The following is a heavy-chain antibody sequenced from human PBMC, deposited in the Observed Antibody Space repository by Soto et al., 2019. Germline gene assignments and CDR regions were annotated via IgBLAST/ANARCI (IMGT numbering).Heavy chain of an antibody. J-gene: IGHJ6*02. V-gene: IGHV3-23*01. CDR3: XXXXXAXNXRLDV. CDR1: GFTFNSYF. Sequence: DEQLLESGGDLVQPGGSLRLACTASGFTFNSYFMSWVRQAPGEGLEWISAISGGGGAKYYSDSVKGPFTISRDNSNNTLYLQMNSLXADXTXVXXXXXXXXAXNXRLDVWGHGTRVTVSS. CDR2: ISGGGGAK.